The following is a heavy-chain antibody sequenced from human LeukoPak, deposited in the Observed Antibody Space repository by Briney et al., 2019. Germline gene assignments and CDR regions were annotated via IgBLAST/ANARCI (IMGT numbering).Heavy chain of an antibody. CDR3: AREAYCSGGSCPGHDAFDI. D-gene: IGHD2-15*01. Sequence: GSLRLSCAASGFTFSSYDMHWVRQATGKGLEWVSAIGTAGDTYYPGSVKGRFTISRENAKDSLYLQMNSLRAGDTAVYYCAREAYCSGGSCPGHDAFDIWGQGTMVTVSS. V-gene: IGHV3-13*01. CDR1: GFTFSSYD. CDR2: IGTAGDT. J-gene: IGHJ3*02.